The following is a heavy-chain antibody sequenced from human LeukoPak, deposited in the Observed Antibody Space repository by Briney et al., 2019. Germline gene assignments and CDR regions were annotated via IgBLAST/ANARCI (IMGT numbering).Heavy chain of an antibody. V-gene: IGHV1-18*01. Sequence: ASVKVSYKASGYTFTSYGISWVRQAPGQGLEWMGWISAYNGNTNYAQKLQGRVTMTTDTSTSTAYMELRSLRSDDTAVYYCARGGDELPPQYYFDYRGQGTLVTVSS. D-gene: IGHD2-21*02. CDR2: ISAYNGNT. J-gene: IGHJ4*02. CDR3: ARGGDELPPQYYFDY. CDR1: GYTFTSYG.